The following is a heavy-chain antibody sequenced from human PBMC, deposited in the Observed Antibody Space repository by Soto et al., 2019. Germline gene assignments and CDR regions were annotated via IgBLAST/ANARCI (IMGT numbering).Heavy chain of an antibody. V-gene: IGHV3-33*01. CDR2: ISSDGNNK. CDR1: EFTFTNYG. D-gene: IGHD3-22*01. CDR3: ARDGDTSGYFSLNDY. Sequence: PGGSLRLSCTASEFTFTNYGMHWVRQAPGKGLEWVAIISSDGNNKYYADSVKGRFTISRDNSKNTLYLQMNSLRAEDTAVYYCARDGDTSGYFSLNDYWGEGTLVTVSS. J-gene: IGHJ4*02.